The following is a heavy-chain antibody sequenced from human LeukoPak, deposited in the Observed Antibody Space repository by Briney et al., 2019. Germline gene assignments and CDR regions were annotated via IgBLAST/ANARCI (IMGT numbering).Heavy chain of an antibody. CDR3: ARHRRSAYWNPVTTAFDY. D-gene: IGHD1-1*01. CDR1: GYSISSGYY. V-gene: IGHV4-38-2*01. CDR2: IYHSGST. J-gene: IGHJ4*02. Sequence: PSETLSLTCAVSGYSISSGYYWGWIRQPPGKGLEWIGSIYHSGSTYYNPSPKSRVTISVDTSKNQFSLKLSSVTAADTAVYYCARHRRSAYWNPVTTAFDYWGQGTLVTVSS.